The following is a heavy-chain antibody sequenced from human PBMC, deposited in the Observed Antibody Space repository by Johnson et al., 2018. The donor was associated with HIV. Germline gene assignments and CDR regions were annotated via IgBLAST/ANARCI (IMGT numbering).Heavy chain of an antibody. Sequence: HVQLVESGGGVVQPGRSLRLSCAASGFTFSSFAMHWVRQAPGKGLEWVAVISYDGSNKYYADSVQCRFTISRDNSKNTVYLQMNSLRVEDTALYYCARDVGGGYYDFDMWGQGTMVTVSS. CDR2: ISYDGSNK. V-gene: IGHV3-30*01. CDR3: ARDVGGGYYDFDM. D-gene: IGHD3-22*01. CDR1: GFTFSSFA. J-gene: IGHJ3*02.